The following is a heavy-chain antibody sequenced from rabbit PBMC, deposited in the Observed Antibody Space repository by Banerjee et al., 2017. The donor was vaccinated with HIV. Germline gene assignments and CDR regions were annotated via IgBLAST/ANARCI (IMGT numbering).Heavy chain of an antibody. CDR2: IYAGSSGST. CDR1: GFSFSSSYY. J-gene: IGHJ6*01. V-gene: IGHV1S40*01. D-gene: IGHD6-1*01. Sequence: QSLEESGGDLVKPGASLTLTCTASGFSFSSSYYMCWVRQAPGKGLEWIACIYAGSSGSTYYASWAKGRFTITRSTSLNTVTLQLTSLTAADTATYFCARNYYTTGYGGYRYGMDLWGPGTLVTVS. CDR3: ARNYYTTGYGGYRYGMDL.